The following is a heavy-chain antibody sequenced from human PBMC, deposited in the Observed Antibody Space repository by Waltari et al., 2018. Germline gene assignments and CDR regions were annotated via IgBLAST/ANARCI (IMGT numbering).Heavy chain of an antibody. Sequence: QVQLVESGGGVVQPGRSLRLSCAASGFTFSSYAMHWVRQAPGKGLEWVAVISYDGSNKYYADSVKGRFTISRDNSKNTLYLQMNSLRAEDTAVYYCARAGTSCRGCFDYWGQGTLVTVSS. D-gene: IGHD2-2*01. V-gene: IGHV3-30-3*01. J-gene: IGHJ4*02. CDR3: ARAGTSCRGCFDY. CDR1: GFTFSSYA. CDR2: ISYDGSNK.